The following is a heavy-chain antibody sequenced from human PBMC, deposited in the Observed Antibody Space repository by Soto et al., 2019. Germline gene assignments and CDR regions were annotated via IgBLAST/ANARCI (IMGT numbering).Heavy chain of an antibody. Sequence: GGSLRLSCAASGFTFSSYGMHWVRQAPGKGLEWVAVISYDGSNKYYADSVKGRFTISRDNSKNTLYLQMNSLRAEDTALYYCAKETYYYYGMDVWGQGTTVTVSS. J-gene: IGHJ6*02. CDR3: AKETYYYYGMDV. CDR1: GFTFSSYG. CDR2: ISYDGSNK. V-gene: IGHV3-30*18.